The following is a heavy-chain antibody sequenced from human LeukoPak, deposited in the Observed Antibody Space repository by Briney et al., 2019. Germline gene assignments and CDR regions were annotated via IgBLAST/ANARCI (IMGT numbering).Heavy chain of an antibody. CDR2: FDPEDGET. D-gene: IGHD6-13*01. CDR3: ASSSSWSGGH. CDR1: GYTLTELS. Sequence: ASVKVSCKVSGYTLTELSMHWVRQAPGKGLEWMGGFDPEDGETIYAQKFQGRVTMTRNTSISTAYMELSSLRSEDTAVYYCASSSSWSGGHWGQGTLVTVSS. V-gene: IGHV1-24*01. J-gene: IGHJ4*02.